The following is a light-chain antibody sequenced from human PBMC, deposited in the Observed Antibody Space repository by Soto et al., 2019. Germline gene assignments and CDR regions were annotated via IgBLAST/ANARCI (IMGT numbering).Light chain of an antibody. CDR1: QSITTY. J-gene: IGKJ4*01. Sequence: DIQMTQSPSSLSASVGDRVTITCRASQSITTYLNWYRQKPGKAPMLLIYAASSLQSGVPSRFSGSGSETEFTLSISSLQPEDFATYFCQQIYRAPLTFGGGTKVEIK. CDR3: QQIYRAPLT. CDR2: AAS. V-gene: IGKV1-39*01.